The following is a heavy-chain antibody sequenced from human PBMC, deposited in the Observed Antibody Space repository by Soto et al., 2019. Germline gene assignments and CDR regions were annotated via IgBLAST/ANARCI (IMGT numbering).Heavy chain of an antibody. J-gene: IGHJ1*01. Sequence: EVQLVESGGGLVKPGGSLRLSCAASGFTFSNAWMNWVRQAPGKGLEWVGRIKSKTDGGTTDYAAPVKGRFTISRDDSKNTLYLQMNSLKTEDTAVYYCTTELAWFGELAFQHWGQGTLVTVSS. CDR3: TTELAWFGELAFQH. V-gene: IGHV3-15*07. CDR1: GFTFSNAW. CDR2: IKSKTDGGTT. D-gene: IGHD3-10*01.